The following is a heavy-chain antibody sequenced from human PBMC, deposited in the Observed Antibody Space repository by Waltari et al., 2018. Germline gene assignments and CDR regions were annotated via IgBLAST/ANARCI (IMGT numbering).Heavy chain of an antibody. CDR2: IYYSGRT. CDR3: ARHKITFGGVPGWFDP. CDR1: GGSISSSSYY. J-gene: IGHJ5*02. D-gene: IGHD3-16*01. Sequence: QLQLQESGPGLVKPSETLSLTCTVSGGSISSSSYYWGWIRQPPGKGLEWIGSIYYSGRTYYNPSLKSRVTISVDTSKNQFSLKLSSVTAADTAVYYCARHKITFGGVPGWFDPWGQGTLVTVSS. V-gene: IGHV4-39*01.